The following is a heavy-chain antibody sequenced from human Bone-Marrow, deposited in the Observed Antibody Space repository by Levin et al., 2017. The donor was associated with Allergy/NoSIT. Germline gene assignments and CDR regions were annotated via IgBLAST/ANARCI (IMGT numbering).Heavy chain of an antibody. J-gene: IGHJ5*02. D-gene: IGHD6-19*01. V-gene: IGHV1-2*02. CDR1: GYTFTDHY. CDR3: VTAGEQWLIRAWFDP. Sequence: ASVKVSCKASGYTFTDHYIYWVRQAPGQGLEWMGWINPNTGDTDYAQKFQDRVTMTRDTSISTAYMELSGLRSDDTAVYYCVTAGEQWLIRAWFDPWGQGSLVTVSS. CDR2: INPNTGDT.